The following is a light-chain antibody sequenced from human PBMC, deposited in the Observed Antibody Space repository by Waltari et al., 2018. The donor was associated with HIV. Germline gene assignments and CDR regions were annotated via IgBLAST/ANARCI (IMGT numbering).Light chain of an antibody. CDR3: QSYDNTLSGSRV. CDR2: GDS. J-gene: IGLJ3*02. CDR1: TSNIGPTTD. V-gene: IGLV1-40*01. Sequence: SVLMQPPSVSGAPGQRVTISCTGNTSNIGPTTDVPWSQHFQGTAPKLLIYGDSIRPSGVPDRFSGSKAGTSASLAITGLQAEDEGYYYCQSYDNTLSGSRVFGGGTKVTVL.